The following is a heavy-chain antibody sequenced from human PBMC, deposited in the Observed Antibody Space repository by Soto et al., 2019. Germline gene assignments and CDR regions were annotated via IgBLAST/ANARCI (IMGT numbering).Heavy chain of an antibody. Sequence: QVQLQQWGAGLLKPSETLSLTCAVYGGSFSGYYWSWIRQPPGKGLEWIGEINHSGSTNYNPSLKSRVTISVDTSKNQCSLKLSSVTAADTAVYYCARGRWGSSWFRGDYWGQGTLVTVSS. V-gene: IGHV4-34*01. CDR1: GGSFSGYY. J-gene: IGHJ4*02. D-gene: IGHD6-13*01. CDR2: INHSGST. CDR3: ARGRWGSSWFRGDY.